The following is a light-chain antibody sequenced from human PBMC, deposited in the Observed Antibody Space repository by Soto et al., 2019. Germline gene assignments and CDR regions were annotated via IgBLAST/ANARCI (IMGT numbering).Light chain of an antibody. CDR3: QQRSHWPT. CDR1: QTVNTS. Sequence: DIVLTQSPATLSLSPGDRATLSCRASQTVNTSLAWYQQKPGQAPGLLIYDASNRATGIPARFSASGSGTDFTLTISSLEPEDFAVYYCQQRSHWPTFGQGTKVEIK. J-gene: IGKJ1*01. CDR2: DAS. V-gene: IGKV3-11*01.